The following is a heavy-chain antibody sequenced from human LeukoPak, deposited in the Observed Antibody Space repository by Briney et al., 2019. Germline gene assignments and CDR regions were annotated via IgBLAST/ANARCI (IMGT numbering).Heavy chain of an antibody. D-gene: IGHD3-10*01. V-gene: IGHV4-59*10. CDR2: IYTSGST. CDR1: GGSFSGYY. CDR3: RRAVLWFGELVSFDY. J-gene: IGHJ4*02. Sequence: PSETLSLTCAVYGGSFSGYYWSWIRQPAGKGLEWIGRIYTSGSTNYNPSPKSRVTISVETSKNQFSRKLGSGTATTPPGNYWRRAVLWFGELVSFDYWGQGTLVTVSS.